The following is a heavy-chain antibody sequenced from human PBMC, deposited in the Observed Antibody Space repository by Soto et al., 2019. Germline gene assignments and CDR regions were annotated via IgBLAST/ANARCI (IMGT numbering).Heavy chain of an antibody. CDR3: ARHLSVSRVAASLI. CDR2: IYPGDSDT. CDR1: GYSFTTYW. V-gene: IGHV5-51*01. J-gene: IGHJ3*02. D-gene: IGHD6-13*01. Sequence: VEALKISCKGSGYSFTTYWIGWVRQMPGKGLEWMGIIYPGDSDTRYSPSFQGQVNISADKSISTAYLQWSSLKASDTAMYYCARHLSVSRVAASLIWGQGTMVTVSS.